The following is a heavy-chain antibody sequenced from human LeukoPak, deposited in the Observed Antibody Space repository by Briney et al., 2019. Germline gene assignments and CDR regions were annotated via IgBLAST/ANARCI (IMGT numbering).Heavy chain of an antibody. CDR1: GFTFSSYA. Sequence: GGSLRLSCAASGFTFSSYAMSWVRQDPGKGLEWVSAVTGSGSATDYADSVKGRFTISRDNSKNTLYLQMHSLRAEDTAVYYCAKRFGESYGHFDYWGQGTLVTVSS. CDR3: AKRFGESYGHFDY. J-gene: IGHJ4*02. D-gene: IGHD1-26*01. CDR2: VTGSGSAT. V-gene: IGHV3-23*01.